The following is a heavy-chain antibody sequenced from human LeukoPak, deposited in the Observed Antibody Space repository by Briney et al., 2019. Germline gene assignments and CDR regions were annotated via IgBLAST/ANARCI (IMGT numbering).Heavy chain of an antibody. Sequence: GGSLRLSCAASGFTFSSYAMHWVRQAPGKGLEWVAVISYDGSNKYYADSVKGRFTISRDNSKNTLYLQMNSLRAEDTAVYYCARDGSPYYYDSSGLLDYWGQGTLVTVSS. CDR2: ISYDGSNK. J-gene: IGHJ4*02. D-gene: IGHD3-22*01. CDR3: ARDGSPYYYDSSGLLDY. CDR1: GFTFSSYA. V-gene: IGHV3-30-3*01.